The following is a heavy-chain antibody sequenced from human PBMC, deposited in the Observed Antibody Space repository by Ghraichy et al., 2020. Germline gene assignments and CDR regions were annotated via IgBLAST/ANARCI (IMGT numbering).Heavy chain of an antibody. CDR1: GGSISSYY. J-gene: IGHJ3*02. CDR2: IYYSGST. V-gene: IGHV4-59*01. D-gene: IGHD3-16*01. Sequence: SETLSLTCTVSGGSISSYYWSWIRQPPGKGLEWIGYIYYSGSTNYNPSLKSRVTISVDTSKNQFSLKLSSVTAAVTAVYYCARGAPFSDAFDIWGQGTMVTVSS. CDR3: ARGAPFSDAFDI.